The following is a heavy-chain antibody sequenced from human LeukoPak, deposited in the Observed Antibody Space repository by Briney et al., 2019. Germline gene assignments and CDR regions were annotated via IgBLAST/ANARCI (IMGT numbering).Heavy chain of an antibody. CDR3: ARDGQYSSSWYRIHFDY. D-gene: IGHD6-13*01. CDR2: IYTSGST. Sequence: SETLSLTCTVSGGSISSYYWSWIRQPAGKGLEWIGRIYTSGSTNYNPSLKSRVTMSVDTSKNQFSLKLSSVTAADTAVYYCARDGQYSSSWYRIHFDYWGQGTMVTVSS. CDR1: GGSISSYY. J-gene: IGHJ4*02. V-gene: IGHV4-4*07.